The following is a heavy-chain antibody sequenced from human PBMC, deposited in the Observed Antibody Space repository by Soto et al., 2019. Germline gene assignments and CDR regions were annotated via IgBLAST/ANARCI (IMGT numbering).Heavy chain of an antibody. CDR3: AAGEASSRNLAPYYLDF. CDR2: IHYSGTT. D-gene: IGHD6-13*01. CDR1: GGSMRNYF. J-gene: IGHJ4*02. V-gene: IGHV4-59*01. Sequence: SETLSLTCTVSGGSMRNYFWTWIRQPPGKGLEWIGYIHYSGTTSFFPSYNPSLRSRVTISEDTSKNQFSLKLLCVTTADTAVYFCAAGEASSRNLAPYYLDFWGQGTLVTVSS.